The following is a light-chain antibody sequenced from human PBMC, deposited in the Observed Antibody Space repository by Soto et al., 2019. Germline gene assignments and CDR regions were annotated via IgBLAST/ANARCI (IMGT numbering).Light chain of an antibody. J-gene: IGKJ1*01. Sequence: EIVMTQSPATLSVSPGERPTLSCRASQSVSSNLAWYQQKPGQAPRLLIYGASTRATGIPARFSGSGSGTDFTLTISSLQYEDFAVYYCQQYNNWPTWTFGQGTKVDIX. V-gene: IGKV3-15*01. CDR2: GAS. CDR3: QQYNNWPTWT. CDR1: QSVSSN.